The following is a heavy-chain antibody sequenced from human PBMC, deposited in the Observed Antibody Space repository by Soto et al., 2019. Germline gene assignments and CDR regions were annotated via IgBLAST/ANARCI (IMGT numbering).Heavy chain of an antibody. CDR2: ISGSGGST. V-gene: IGHV3-23*01. Sequence: GGSLRLSCAASGFTFSSYAMSWVRQAPGKGLEWVSAISGSGGSTYYADSVKGRFTISRDNSKNTLYPQMNSLRAEDTAVYYCAKDGGHRGYCSGGSCYPYYYYGMDVWGQGTTVTVSS. J-gene: IGHJ6*02. CDR3: AKDGGHRGYCSGGSCYPYYYYGMDV. CDR1: GFTFSSYA. D-gene: IGHD2-15*01.